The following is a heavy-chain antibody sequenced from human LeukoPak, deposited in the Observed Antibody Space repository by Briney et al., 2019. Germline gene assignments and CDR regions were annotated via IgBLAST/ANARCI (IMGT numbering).Heavy chain of an antibody. J-gene: IGHJ4*02. Sequence: GGSLRLSCSASGFAFSGYAMHWVRQAPGKGLQYVSAISPTGGSTYYADSVKGRFTISRDSSKNTLYLQMNSLRAEDTAIYYCAKDREPGIAAAGTVSDYWGQGTLVTVSS. V-gene: IGHV3-64*04. D-gene: IGHD6-13*01. CDR1: GFAFSGYA. CDR2: ISPTGGST. CDR3: AKDREPGIAAAGTVSDY.